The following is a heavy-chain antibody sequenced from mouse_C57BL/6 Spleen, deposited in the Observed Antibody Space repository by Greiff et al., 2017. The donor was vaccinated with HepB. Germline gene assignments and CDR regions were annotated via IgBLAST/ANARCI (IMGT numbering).Heavy chain of an antibody. V-gene: IGHV1-18*01. CDR2: INPNNGGT. D-gene: IGHD2-3*01. J-gene: IGHJ2*01. CDR1: GYTFTDYN. CDR3: ARSGDGYYLHFDY. Sequence: EVKLVESGPELVKPGASVKIPCKASGYTFTDYNMDWVKQSHGKSLEWIGDINPNNGGTIYNQKFKGKATLTVDKSSSTAYMELRSLTSEDTAVYYCARSGDGYYLHFDYWGQGTTLTVSS.